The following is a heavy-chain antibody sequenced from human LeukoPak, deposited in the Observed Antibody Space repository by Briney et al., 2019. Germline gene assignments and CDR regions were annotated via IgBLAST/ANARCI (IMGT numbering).Heavy chain of an antibody. CDR2: ITSSGSTT. J-gene: IGHJ4*02. Sequence: PGGSLTLSCEASGFTFSSYEMNWVRQAPGTGLEWVSHITSSGSTTYYADSVKGRFTISRDNAKNSLSLQMNSLRAEDTAVYFCARYYYDSSGYYYFDYWGQGTLVTVSS. CDR1: GFTFSSYE. D-gene: IGHD3-22*01. CDR3: ARYYYDSSGYYYFDY. V-gene: IGHV3-48*03.